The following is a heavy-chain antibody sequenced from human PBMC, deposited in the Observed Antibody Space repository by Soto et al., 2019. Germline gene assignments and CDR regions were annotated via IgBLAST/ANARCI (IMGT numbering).Heavy chain of an antibody. CDR1: GYTFTSYG. V-gene: IGHV1-18*01. Sequence: GASLKVSCKASGYTFTSYGISWVRQAPGQGLEWMGWISAYNGNTNYAQKLQGRVTMTTDTSTSTAYMELRSLRSDDTAVYYCATGSHLYYYDSSGYNSFDYWGQGTLVTVSS. CDR2: ISAYNGNT. CDR3: ATGSHLYYYDSSGYNSFDY. J-gene: IGHJ4*02. D-gene: IGHD3-22*01.